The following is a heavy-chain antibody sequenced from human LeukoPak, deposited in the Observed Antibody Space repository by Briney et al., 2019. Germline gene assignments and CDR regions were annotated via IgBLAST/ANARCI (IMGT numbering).Heavy chain of an antibody. J-gene: IGHJ6*04. CDR1: GYSISSGYY. V-gene: IGHV4-38-2*02. CDR2: IYHSGST. Sequence: SETLSLTCTVSGYSISSGYYWGWIRQPPGKGLEWIGNIYHSGSTNYNPSLKSRVTISVDTSKNQFSLKLSSVTAADTAVYYCATTSKRTGRAVWGKGTTVTVSS. D-gene: IGHD1-14*01. CDR3: ATTSKRTGRAV.